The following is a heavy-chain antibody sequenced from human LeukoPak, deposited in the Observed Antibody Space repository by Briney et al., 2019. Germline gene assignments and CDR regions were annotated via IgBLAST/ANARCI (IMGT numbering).Heavy chain of an antibody. Sequence: GGSLRLSCAASGFTFSDYGMHWVRQAPGKGLEWVTFIRYDGINQYYADSVKGRFTISRDNSKNTLDLQMNSLRAEDTAVYYCAKDGYYFGSGNYAGYWGQGTLVTVSS. CDR1: GFTFSDYG. J-gene: IGHJ4*02. D-gene: IGHD3-10*01. CDR3: AKDGYYFGSGNYAGY. V-gene: IGHV3-30*02. CDR2: IRYDGINQ.